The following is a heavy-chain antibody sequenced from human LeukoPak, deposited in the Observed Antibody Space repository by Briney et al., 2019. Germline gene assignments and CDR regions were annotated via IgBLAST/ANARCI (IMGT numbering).Heavy chain of an antibody. D-gene: IGHD4/OR15-4a*01. CDR1: GFTFSSYT. Sequence: PGGSLRLSCAASGFTFSSYTMNWVRRAPGKGLEWISSMSGSSDIYYADSVRGRFTISRDNAKNSLFLQMNSLRADDTAVYYCVRIPNSANFPNWFDPWGQGTLVTVSS. CDR3: VRIPNSANFPNWFDP. J-gene: IGHJ5*02. V-gene: IGHV3-21*01. CDR2: MSGSSDI.